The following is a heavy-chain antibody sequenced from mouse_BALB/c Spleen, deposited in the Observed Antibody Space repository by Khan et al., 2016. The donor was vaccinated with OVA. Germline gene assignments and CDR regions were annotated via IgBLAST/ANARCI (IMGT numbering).Heavy chain of an antibody. V-gene: IGHV9-3-1*01. CDR1: GYTLTNYG. J-gene: IGHJ3*01. Sequence: LVESGPELKKPGETVKISCKASGYTLTNYGMNWVKQAPGKGLKWMGWINTYTGEPTFADDFKGRFAFSLETSASTAYLQINTLKNEDTATYFCASSNGYYWFAYWGQGTLVTVSA. CDR2: INTYTGEP. D-gene: IGHD2-3*01. CDR3: ASSNGYYWFAY.